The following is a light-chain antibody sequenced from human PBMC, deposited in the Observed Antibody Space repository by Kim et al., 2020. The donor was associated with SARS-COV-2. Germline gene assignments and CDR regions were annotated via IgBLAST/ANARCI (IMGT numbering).Light chain of an antibody. J-gene: IGKJ5*01. Sequence: EIVLTQSPATLSLSPGESATLSCRASQSVSSYLAWYQQKPGQAPLLLIHDASDRATGIPARFSGSGSGTDFTLTISSLEPEDFAVYYCQQRTNWPITFGQGTRLEIK. CDR2: DAS. CDR1: QSVSSY. V-gene: IGKV3-11*01. CDR3: QQRTNWPIT.